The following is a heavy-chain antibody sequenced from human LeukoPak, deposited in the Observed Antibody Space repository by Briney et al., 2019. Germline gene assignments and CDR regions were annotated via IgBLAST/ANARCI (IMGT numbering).Heavy chain of an antibody. CDR3: ASAVVVIRFDY. V-gene: IGHV4-38-2*01. CDR1: GYSISSGYY. CDR2: IYHSGST. Sequence: PSETLSLTCAVSGYSISSGYYWGWIRQPPGKGLEWIGSIYHSGSTYYNPSLKSRVTISVDTSKNQFSLKLSSVTAADTAVHYCASAVVVIRFDYWGQGTLVTVSS. D-gene: IGHD3-22*01. J-gene: IGHJ4*02.